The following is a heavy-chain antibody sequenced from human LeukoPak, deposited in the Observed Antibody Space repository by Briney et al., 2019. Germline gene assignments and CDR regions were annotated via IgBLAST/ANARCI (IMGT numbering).Heavy chain of an antibody. Sequence: PGGSLRLSCAAAGFTFTSQGMSSVRQPPGKGLELVSAISGRGGSTYYVDCVKGRFTISRVNSKNTLYLQMNSLRAEDTAVYYCAKDNYYATDYWGQGTLVTVSS. CDR2: ISGRGGST. J-gene: IGHJ4*02. V-gene: IGHV3-23*01. CDR1: GFTFTSQG. D-gene: IGHD3-10*01. CDR3: AKDNYYATDY.